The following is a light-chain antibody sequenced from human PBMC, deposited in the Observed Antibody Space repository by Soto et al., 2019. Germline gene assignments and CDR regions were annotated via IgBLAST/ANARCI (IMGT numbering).Light chain of an antibody. CDR3: QQYHNWPPHT. CDR1: QSVSSD. CDR2: GAS. Sequence: EIVMTQSPATLSVSPGERATLSCRASQSVSSDLAWYQQKRGQAPRLLIYGASTRAAGIPARFSGSGSGTEFTLIISSLQSEDFAIYYCQQYHNWPPHTFGQGTKLEIK. V-gene: IGKV3-15*01. J-gene: IGKJ2*01.